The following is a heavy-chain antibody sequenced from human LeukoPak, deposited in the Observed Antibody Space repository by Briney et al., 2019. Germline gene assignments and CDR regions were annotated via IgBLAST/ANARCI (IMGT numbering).Heavy chain of an antibody. CDR1: GYTFTSYA. V-gene: IGHV1-3*01. D-gene: IGHD3-10*01. CDR2: INAGNGNT. CDR3: ARDFTEMVRGVVGMDV. J-gene: IGHJ6*02. Sequence: ASVKVSCKASGYTFTSYAMHWVRQAPGQRLEWMGWINAGNGNTKYSQKFQGRVTITRDTSASTAYMELSSLRSEDTAVYYCARDFTEMVRGVVGMDVWGQGTTVTVSS.